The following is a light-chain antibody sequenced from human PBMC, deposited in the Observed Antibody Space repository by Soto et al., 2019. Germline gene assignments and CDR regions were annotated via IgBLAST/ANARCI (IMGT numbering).Light chain of an antibody. J-gene: IGKJ5*01. V-gene: IGKV1-5*03. CDR1: QGISTY. Sequence: DIQMTQSPSSLSASVGDRVTITFRASQGISTYLNWYLQKPGKAPKLLIYKASSLESGVPSRFSGSGSGTEFTLTINSLQADDFATYYCQQHNSFSITFGQGTRLEIK. CDR2: KAS. CDR3: QQHNSFSIT.